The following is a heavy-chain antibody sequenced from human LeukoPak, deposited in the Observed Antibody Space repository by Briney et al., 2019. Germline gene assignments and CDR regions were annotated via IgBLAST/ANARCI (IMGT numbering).Heavy chain of an antibody. D-gene: IGHD5-18*01. Sequence: GGSLRLSCAASGFTFSGYGMHWVRQAPGKGLEWVAVISYDGSNKYYADSVKGRFTISRDNSKNTLYLQMNSLRAEDTAVYYCAKDLYSYGNNWFDPWGQGTLVTVSS. CDR2: ISYDGSNK. CDR1: GFTFSGYG. V-gene: IGHV3-30*18. J-gene: IGHJ5*02. CDR3: AKDLYSYGNNWFDP.